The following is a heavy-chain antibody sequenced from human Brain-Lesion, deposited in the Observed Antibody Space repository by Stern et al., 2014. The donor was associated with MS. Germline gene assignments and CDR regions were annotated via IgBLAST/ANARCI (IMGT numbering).Heavy chain of an antibody. D-gene: IGHD1-26*01. V-gene: IGHV4-39*01. CDR2: IYYRGFT. CDR3: ARHDSVPRPSQLYSARDRGPGYFDY. CDR1: GGSISSSTYY. Sequence: QVQLVESGPGLVKPSETLSLTCTVSGGSISSSTYYWAWIRQPPGKGLEWIGNIYYRGFTYYNPSLKSRVTISVDMSKNQFSRKLSSVTAADTAIYYCARHDSVPRPSQLYSARDRGPGYFDYWGQGTLVTVSS. J-gene: IGHJ4*02.